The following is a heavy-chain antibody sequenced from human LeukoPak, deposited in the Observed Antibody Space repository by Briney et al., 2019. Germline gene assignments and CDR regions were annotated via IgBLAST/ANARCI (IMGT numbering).Heavy chain of an antibody. Sequence: GGSLRLSCAASGFTVSSSYMSWVSQDPGKGLECVSVISSGGSTSYADSVKGRLTISRDNSKSTLYLQMYSLRAEDTAVYYCARVRAGSMDVWGQGTTVSVSS. CDR3: ARVRAGSMDV. J-gene: IGHJ6*02. V-gene: IGHV3-53*01. CDR1: GFTVSSSY. D-gene: IGHD5-24*01. CDR2: ISSGGST.